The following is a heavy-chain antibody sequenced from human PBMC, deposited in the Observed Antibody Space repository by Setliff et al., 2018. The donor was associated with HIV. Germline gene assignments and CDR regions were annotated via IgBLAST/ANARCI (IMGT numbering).Heavy chain of an antibody. J-gene: IGHJ6*03. V-gene: IGHV1-18*01. CDR1: GYTFTNNG. D-gene: IGHD2-8*02. CDR2: ISCDNGNT. Sequence: ASVKVSCKASGYTFTNNGINWVRQAPGQGLEWMGWISCDNGNTKYAQKLQGRVTMTTDTSTSTAYMELRNLRSDDTAVYYCARVQVGDPYYSYYYMDVWGKGTTVTVSS. CDR3: ARVQVGDPYYSYYYMDV.